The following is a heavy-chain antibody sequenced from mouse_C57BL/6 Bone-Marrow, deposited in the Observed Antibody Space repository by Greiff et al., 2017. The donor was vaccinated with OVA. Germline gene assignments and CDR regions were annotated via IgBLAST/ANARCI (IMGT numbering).Heavy chain of an antibody. CDR3: VDGSSLL. V-gene: IGHV10-1*01. CDR2: IRSKSNNYAT. CDR1: GFSFNTYA. D-gene: IGHD1-1*01. Sequence: EVQRVESGGGLVQPKGSLKLSCAASGFSFNTYAMNWVRQAPGKGLEWVARIRSKSNNYATYYADSVKDRFTISRDDSESMLYLRMNNLKTEDTAMYYCVDGSSLLWGQGTLVTVSA. J-gene: IGHJ3*01.